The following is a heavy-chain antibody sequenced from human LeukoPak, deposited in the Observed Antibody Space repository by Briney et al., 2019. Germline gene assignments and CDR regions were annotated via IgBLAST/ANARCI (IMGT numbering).Heavy chain of an antibody. CDR1: GFTLTNYA. CDR3: ARQSTPHGNFDY. Sequence: GGSLRLSCATSGFTLTNYAMHWVRQPAGEGLEWVAALGTAGDTFYPGSVKGRFSISRDNAKKSLFLQMNSLRVEDTAIYYCARQSTPHGNFDYWGQGTLVTVSS. CDR2: LGTAGDT. V-gene: IGHV3-13*01. D-gene: IGHD5-24*01. J-gene: IGHJ4*02.